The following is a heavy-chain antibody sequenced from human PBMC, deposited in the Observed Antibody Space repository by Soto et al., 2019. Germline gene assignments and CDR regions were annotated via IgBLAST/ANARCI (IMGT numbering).Heavy chain of an antibody. V-gene: IGHV1-18*01. D-gene: IGHD3-10*01. Sequence: QVQLVQSGGEVKKPGASVKVSCKTSGYNFLNYDISWVRQTPGPGLEWMGWISGENGRTYYAQKFRDRVTLTTVTSASTAYMELRSLTSDYTSVYYCVRVGSTDHDRAGLNWGQGPLVTVS. CDR2: ISGENGRT. J-gene: IGHJ4*01. CDR3: VRVGSTDHDRAGLN. CDR1: GYNFLNYD.